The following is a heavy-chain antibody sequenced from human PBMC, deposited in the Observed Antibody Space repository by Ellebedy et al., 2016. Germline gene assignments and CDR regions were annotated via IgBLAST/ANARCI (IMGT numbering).Heavy chain of an antibody. CDR1: GGSISSYY. J-gene: IGHJ6*03. Sequence: SETLSLTXTVSGGSISSYYWGWIRQPPGKGLEWIGSIYHSGSTYYNPSLKSRVTISVDTSKNQFSLKLSSVTAADTAVYYCARVGYDFWSGYTPPIYYYYMDVWGKGTTVTVSS. D-gene: IGHD3-3*01. CDR2: IYHSGST. V-gene: IGHV4-39*07. CDR3: ARVGYDFWSGYTPPIYYYYMDV.